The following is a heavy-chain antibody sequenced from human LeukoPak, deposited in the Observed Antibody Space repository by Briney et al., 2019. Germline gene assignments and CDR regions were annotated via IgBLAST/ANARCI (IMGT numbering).Heavy chain of an antibody. CDR1: GSTFDDYG. D-gene: IGHD3-10*01. Sequence: GGSLRLSCAVSGSTFDDYGMSWVRQAPGKGLEWVANIKQDGSEKYYVDSVKGRFTISRDNAKNSLYLQMNSLRAEDTAVYYCARDCGDITKRHFDYWGQGTLVTVSS. J-gene: IGHJ4*02. V-gene: IGHV3-7*01. CDR2: IKQDGSEK. CDR3: ARDCGDITKRHFDY.